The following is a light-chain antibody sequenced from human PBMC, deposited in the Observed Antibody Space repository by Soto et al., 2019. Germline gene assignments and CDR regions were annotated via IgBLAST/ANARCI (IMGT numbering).Light chain of an antibody. CDR1: SSDVGRYNL. J-gene: IGLJ2*01. Sequence: QSALTQPASVSGSPGQSITISCTGTSSDVGRYNLVSWYQQHPGKAPKVMIYEGSNRPTGVSNRFSGSKSGNTASLTISGLQADDEADYYCCSYAGSSTVFGGGTKLTVL. CDR3: CSYAGSSTV. V-gene: IGLV2-23*01. CDR2: EGS.